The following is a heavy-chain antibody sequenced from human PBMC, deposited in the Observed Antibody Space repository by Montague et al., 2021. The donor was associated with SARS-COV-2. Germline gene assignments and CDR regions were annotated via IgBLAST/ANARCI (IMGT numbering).Heavy chain of an antibody. Sequence: SETLSLTCVVYSGSFSDYYWTWIRQPPGRGLEWIGEINHSGSINYNPSLKSRVSISVDTSKNQFSLKLTSVTAADTAVYYCARGAPTITMIVVVFTGAGWYFDLWGRGTLVTVSS. V-gene: IGHV4-34*01. D-gene: IGHD3-22*01. CDR3: ARGAPTITMIVVVFTGAGWYFDL. J-gene: IGHJ2*01. CDR2: INHSGSI. CDR1: SGSFSDYY.